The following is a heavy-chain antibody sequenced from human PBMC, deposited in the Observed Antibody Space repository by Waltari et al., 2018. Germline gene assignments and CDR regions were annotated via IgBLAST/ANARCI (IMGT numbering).Heavy chain of an antibody. D-gene: IGHD2-15*01. CDR3: ARIVVVVAAYYWFDP. CDR2: IYTSGST. J-gene: IGHJ5*02. V-gene: IGHV4-4*07. Sequence: QVQLQESGPGLVKPSETLSLTCTVSGGSISSYYWSWIRQPAGKGLEWIGRIYTSGSTNYNPSLKSRVTISVDTSKNQFSLKLSSVTAADTAVYYCARIVVVVAAYYWFDPWGQGTLVTVSS. CDR1: GGSISSYY.